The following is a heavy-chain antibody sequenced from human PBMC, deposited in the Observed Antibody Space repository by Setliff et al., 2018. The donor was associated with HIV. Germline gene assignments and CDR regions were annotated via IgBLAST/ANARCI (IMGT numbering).Heavy chain of an antibody. V-gene: IGHV1-69*05. CDR3: ALPYCGGGNCWSSASLPPAGWFDP. Sequence: SVKVSCKASGDTFSNYVISWARQAPGQGPEWMGGIIPMYGVANYAQKFQGRVTITTDESTSTAYMELSSLRSEDTAVYYCALPYCGGGNCWSSASLPPAGWFDPWGQGTLVTVSS. D-gene: IGHD2-15*01. J-gene: IGHJ5*02. CDR1: GDTFSNYV. CDR2: IIPMYGVA.